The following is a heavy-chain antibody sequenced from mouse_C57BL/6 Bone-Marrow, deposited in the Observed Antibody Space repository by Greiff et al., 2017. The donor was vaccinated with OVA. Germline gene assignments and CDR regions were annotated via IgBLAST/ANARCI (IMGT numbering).Heavy chain of an antibody. D-gene: IGHD2-3*01. CDR3: ARGRLLGDYYDY. V-gene: IGHV5-17*01. J-gene: IGHJ2*01. CDR2: ISSGSSTI. CDR1: GFTFSDYG. Sequence: EVQLQESGGGLVKPGGSLKLSCAASGFTFSDYGMHWVRQAPEKGLEWVAYISSGSSTIYYADTVKGRFTISRDNAKNTLFLQMTSLRSEVTAMYYCARGRLLGDYYDYWGQGTTLTVSS.